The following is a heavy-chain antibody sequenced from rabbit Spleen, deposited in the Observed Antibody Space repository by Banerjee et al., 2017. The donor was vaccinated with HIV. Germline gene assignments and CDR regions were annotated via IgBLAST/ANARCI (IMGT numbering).Heavy chain of an antibody. CDR1: GFSFSNKA. Sequence: QEQLVEYGGDLVQPEGSLTLTCKASGFSFSNKAVMCWVRQAPGKGPEWIACIYNGDDTTYYATWVHGRFTISKASSTTVTLQMTSLTAADTATYFCARDLAAWNSGSYAFNLWGPGTLVTVS. CDR3: ARDLAAWNSGSYAFNL. D-gene: IGHD1-1*01. V-gene: IGHV1S47*01. J-gene: IGHJ4*01. CDR2: IYNGDDTT.